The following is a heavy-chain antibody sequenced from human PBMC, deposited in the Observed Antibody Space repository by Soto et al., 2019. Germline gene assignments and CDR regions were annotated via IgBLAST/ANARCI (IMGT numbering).Heavy chain of an antibody. CDR2: FDPEDGET. V-gene: IGHV1-24*01. CDR1: GYTLAGLS. D-gene: IGHD6-19*01. J-gene: IGHJ4*02. Sequence: EASVEVSCKVSGYTLAGLSMHWVRQAPGKGLEWMGGFDPEDGETIYAQKFQGRVTMTEDTSTDTAYMELSSLRSEDTAVYYCATESIAVAGTNDYWGQGTLVTVSS. CDR3: ATESIAVAGTNDY.